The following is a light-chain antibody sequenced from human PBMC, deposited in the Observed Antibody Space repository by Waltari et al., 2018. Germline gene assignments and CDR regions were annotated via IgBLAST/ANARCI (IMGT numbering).Light chain of an antibody. Sequence: EIVMTQSPDPLSVSPGETATPPCRASQSINSNVAWYQQRPGQAPRLLIYGASTRATGIPARFSGSGSGTEFTLTISSLQSEDFAVYYCQQFNNWAPWTFGQGTKVEIK. J-gene: IGKJ1*01. CDR3: QQFNNWAPWT. CDR2: GAS. CDR1: QSINSN. V-gene: IGKV3-15*01.